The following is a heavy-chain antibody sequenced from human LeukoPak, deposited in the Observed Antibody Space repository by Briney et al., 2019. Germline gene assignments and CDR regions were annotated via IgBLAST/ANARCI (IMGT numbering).Heavy chain of an antibody. V-gene: IGHV3-74*01. J-gene: IGHJ4*02. CDR3: ARDGSLAY. CDR1: GFTFSNHW. Sequence: PGGSLRLSCAASGFTFSNHWMNWVRQAPGKGLVWVSRINSDGSSINYADSVKGRFTISRDNAKNTLYLQINSLRAEDTAIYYRARDGSLAYWGQGTLVTVSS. CDR2: INSDGSSI.